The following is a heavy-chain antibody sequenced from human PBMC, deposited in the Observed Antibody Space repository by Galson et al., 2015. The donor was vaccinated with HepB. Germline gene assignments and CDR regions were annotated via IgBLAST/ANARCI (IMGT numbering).Heavy chain of an antibody. CDR2: ISGYNGNT. J-gene: IGHJ4*02. CDR1: GYSFSSYG. Sequence: CKANGYSFSSYGVTWVRQAPGQGLEWMGWISGYNGNTDYAQKFQGRVTVTTDTSTSTIYIEVKNLRSDDTAMYYCARARYSTSPPDYWGQGTLVTVSS. D-gene: IGHD6-13*01. CDR3: ARARYSTSPPDY. V-gene: IGHV1-18*01.